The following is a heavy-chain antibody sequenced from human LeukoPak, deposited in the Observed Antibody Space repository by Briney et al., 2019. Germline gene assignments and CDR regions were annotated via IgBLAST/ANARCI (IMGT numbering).Heavy chain of an antibody. V-gene: IGHV3-74*01. CDR1: GLTFSSYW. J-gene: IGHJ6*03. CDR2: INTDGSST. D-gene: IGHD6-13*01. Sequence: GGSLRLSCAASGLTFSSYWMHWVRQAPGKGLVWVSRINTDGSSTSYADSVKGRFTISRDNAKNTLYLQMNSLRAEDTAVYYCAREADPDYYYMDVWGKGTTVTVSS. CDR3: AREADPDYYYMDV.